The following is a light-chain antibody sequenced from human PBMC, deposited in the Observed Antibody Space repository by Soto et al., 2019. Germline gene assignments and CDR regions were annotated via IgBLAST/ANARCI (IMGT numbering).Light chain of an antibody. CDR3: SSYAGSNWWV. CDR2: DVS. J-gene: IGLJ1*01. V-gene: IGLV2-14*01. CDR1: SSAVGGYNY. Sequence: QSALTQPASVSGSPGQSITISCTGTSSAVGGYNYVSWYQQHPGKAPKLMIYDVSNRPSGVSNRFSGSKSGNTASLTVSGLQAEDEADYYCSSYAGSNWWVFGTGTKVTVL.